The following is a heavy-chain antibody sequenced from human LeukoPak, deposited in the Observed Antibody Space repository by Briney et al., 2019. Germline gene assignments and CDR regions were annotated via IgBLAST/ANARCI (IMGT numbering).Heavy chain of an antibody. J-gene: IGHJ4*02. V-gene: IGHV1-69*04. Sequence: GSSVKVSCKASGGTFSSYAISWVRQAPGQGLEWMGRIIPIFGIANYAQKFQGRVTITADKSTSTAYMELSSLRSEDTAVYYCAREGEDVEMANWGQGTLVTASS. CDR3: AREGEDVEMAN. D-gene: IGHD5-24*01. CDR2: IIPIFGIA. CDR1: GGTFSSYA.